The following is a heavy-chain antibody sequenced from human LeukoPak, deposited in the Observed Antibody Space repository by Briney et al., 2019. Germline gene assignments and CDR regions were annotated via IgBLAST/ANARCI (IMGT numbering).Heavy chain of an antibody. CDR1: GGTFSIYA. CDR2: VIPLFGTA. Sequence: GSSVKASCKASGGTFSIYAISWVRQAPGQGLEWMGGVIPLFGTANYAQRFQGRVTITADESTSTAYMELSSLRSEDTAVYYCARKPLGHSRDGDAFDIWGQGTMVTVSS. D-gene: IGHD2-21*01. J-gene: IGHJ3*02. CDR3: ARKPLGHSRDGDAFDI. V-gene: IGHV1-69*01.